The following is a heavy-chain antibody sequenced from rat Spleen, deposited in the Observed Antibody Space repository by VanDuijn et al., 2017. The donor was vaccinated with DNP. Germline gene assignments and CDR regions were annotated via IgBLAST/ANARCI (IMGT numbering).Heavy chain of an antibody. CDR2: ISKDGSSI. CDR1: GFNFNDYW. CDR3: ARQSYYYSGANYFDY. D-gene: IGHD1-1*01. Sequence: EVQLVESGGGLVQPGRSLKLSCAASGFNFNDYWMGWVRQAPGKGLEWIGEISKDGSSINYTPSLKDKFTISRDNVQSTLYLQMSKLGSEDTAIYSCARQSYYYSGANYFDYWGQGVMVTVSS. J-gene: IGHJ2*01. V-gene: IGHV4-2*01.